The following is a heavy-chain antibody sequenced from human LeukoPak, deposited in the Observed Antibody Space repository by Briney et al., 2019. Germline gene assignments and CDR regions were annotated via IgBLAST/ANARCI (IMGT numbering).Heavy chain of an antibody. CDR3: ARDPRYCSGGSCYSHPDY. CDR2: SSAYNGNT. V-gene: IGHV1-18*04. J-gene: IGHJ4*02. D-gene: IGHD2-15*01. Sequence: ASVKVSCKASGYTFTSYGFSWVRQAPGQGLEWMGWSSAYNGNTNYAQKLQGRVTTTTDTSTSTAYMELRSLRSDDTAVYYCARDPRYCSGGSCYSHPDYWGQGTLVTVSS. CDR1: GYTFTSYG.